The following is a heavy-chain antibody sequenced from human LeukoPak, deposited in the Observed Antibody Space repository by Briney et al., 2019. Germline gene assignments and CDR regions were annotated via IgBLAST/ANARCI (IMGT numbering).Heavy chain of an antibody. J-gene: IGHJ4*02. Sequence: TSETLSLTCTVSGGSISSYYWSWIRQPPGKGLEWIGYIYYSGSTNYNPSLKSRVTISVDTSKNQFSLKLSSVTAADTAVYYCARDFFNPTTDYFDYWGQGTLVTVSS. CDR3: ARDFFNPTTDYFDY. D-gene: IGHD1-1*01. V-gene: IGHV4-59*01. CDR1: GGSISSYY. CDR2: IYYSGST.